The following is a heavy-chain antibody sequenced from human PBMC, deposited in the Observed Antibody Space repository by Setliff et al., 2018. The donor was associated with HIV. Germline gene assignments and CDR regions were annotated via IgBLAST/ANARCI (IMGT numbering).Heavy chain of an antibody. CDR3: AREAYRLPWIDN. D-gene: IGHD1-1*01. CDR2: IWYDASKS. V-gene: IGHV3-33*01. CDR1: GFTFSTYG. J-gene: IGHJ4*02. Sequence: GGSLRLSCVASGFTFSTYGMHWVRQAPGKGLEWVALIWYDASKSLYVDSVKGRFTISRDNSKNILYLQINSLSAKDTAVYYCAREAYRLPWIDNWGQGTLVTVSS.